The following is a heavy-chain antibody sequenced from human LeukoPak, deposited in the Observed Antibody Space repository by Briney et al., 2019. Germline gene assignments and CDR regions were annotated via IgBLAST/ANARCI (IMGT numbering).Heavy chain of an antibody. V-gene: IGHV3-23*01. J-gene: IGHJ4*02. CDR2: ISGSGGST. CDR3: AKHVGSSWTFDY. D-gene: IGHD6-13*01. Sequence: PGGSLRLSCAASGFTFSSYAMSWVRQAPGKGLEWVSAISGSGGSTYYADSVKGRFTISRDNSKNTLYLQMNSLRAEDTAAYYCAKHVGSSWTFDYWGQGTLVTVSS. CDR1: GFTFSSYA.